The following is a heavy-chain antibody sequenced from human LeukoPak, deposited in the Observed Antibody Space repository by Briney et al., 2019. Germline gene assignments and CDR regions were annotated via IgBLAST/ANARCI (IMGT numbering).Heavy chain of an antibody. Sequence: GGSLRLSCAASGFTFSSYAMSWVRRAPGMGLAWVSAISGSGGSTYYADSVKGRFTISRDTSKNTLYLQMNSLRAEDTAVYYCARGRYYHNSVYYYFDYWGQGTLVTVSS. CDR1: GFTFSSYA. D-gene: IGHD3-22*01. CDR2: ISGSGGST. J-gene: IGHJ4*02. V-gene: IGHV3-23*01. CDR3: ARGRYYHNSVYYYFDY.